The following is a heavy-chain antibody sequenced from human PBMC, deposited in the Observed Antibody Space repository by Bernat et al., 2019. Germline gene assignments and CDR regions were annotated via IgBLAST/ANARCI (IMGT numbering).Heavy chain of an antibody. V-gene: IGHV3-23*01. CDR3: AKSVYSSDNYGMDV. CDR1: GFTFSNYA. Sequence: EVQLLESGGGLVQPGGSLRLSCAASGFTFSNYAMSWVRQAPGKGLEWVSTISGSGDSTYYADSVKGRFTISRDNSKNMLYLQMNSLRAEDTAVYYCAKSVYSSDNYGMDVWGQGTTVTVSS. D-gene: IGHD6-19*01. J-gene: IGHJ6*02. CDR2: ISGSGDST.